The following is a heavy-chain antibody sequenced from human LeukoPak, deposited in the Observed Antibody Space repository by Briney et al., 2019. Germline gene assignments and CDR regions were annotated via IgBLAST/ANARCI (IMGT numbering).Heavy chain of an antibody. CDR3: AKDIGPYSSSLVWALDI. D-gene: IGHD6-13*01. V-gene: IGHV3-23*01. CDR1: GFTFSSYA. CDR2: ISGSGGST. Sequence: GGSLRLSCAASGFTFSSYAMSWVRQAPGKGLEWVSAISGSGGSTYYADSVKGRFTISRDNAKNSLYLQMNSLRAEDMALYYCAKDIGPYSSSLVWALDIWGQGTMVTVSS. J-gene: IGHJ3*02.